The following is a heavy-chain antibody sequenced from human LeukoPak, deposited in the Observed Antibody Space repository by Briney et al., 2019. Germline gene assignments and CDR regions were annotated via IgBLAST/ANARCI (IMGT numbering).Heavy chain of an antibody. D-gene: IGHD3-22*01. CDR3: ARLDYYDSSGYYWFDAFDI. V-gene: IGHV4-59*08. Sequence: PSETLSLTCTVSGGSISSYYWSWIRQPPGKGLEWIGYIYYSGSTNYNPSLKSRVTISVDTSKNQFSLKLSSVTAADTAVYYCARLDYYDSSGYYWFDAFDIWGQGTMVTVSS. CDR2: IYYSGST. J-gene: IGHJ3*02. CDR1: GGSISSYY.